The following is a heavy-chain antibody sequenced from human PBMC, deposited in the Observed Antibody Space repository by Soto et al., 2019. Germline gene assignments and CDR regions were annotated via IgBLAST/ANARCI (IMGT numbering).Heavy chain of an antibody. Sequence: ASVKVSCKASGYTFTSYGISWVRQAPGQGLEWMGWISAYNGNTNYAQKLQGRVTMTTDTSTSTAYMELRSLRSDDTAVYYCARVFSNWNYGGQGNWFDPWGQGTLVTVSS. CDR1: GYTFTSYG. CDR2: ISAYNGNT. CDR3: ARVFSNWNYGGQGNWFDP. V-gene: IGHV1-18*01. D-gene: IGHD1-7*01. J-gene: IGHJ5*02.